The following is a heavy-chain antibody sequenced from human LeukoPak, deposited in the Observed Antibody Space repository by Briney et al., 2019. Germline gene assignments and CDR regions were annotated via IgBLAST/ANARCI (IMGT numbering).Heavy chain of an antibody. V-gene: IGHV3-33*01. CDR1: GFTFSSYG. CDR3: ARSNAANWGSLDY. D-gene: IGHD7-27*01. Sequence: GGSLRLSCAASGFTFSSYGMHWVRQAPGKGLEWVAVIRYDGSNKYYADSVKGRFTISRDNSKNTLYLQMNSLRAEATAVYYCARSNAANWGSLDYWGQGTLVTVSS. J-gene: IGHJ4*02. CDR2: IRYDGSNK.